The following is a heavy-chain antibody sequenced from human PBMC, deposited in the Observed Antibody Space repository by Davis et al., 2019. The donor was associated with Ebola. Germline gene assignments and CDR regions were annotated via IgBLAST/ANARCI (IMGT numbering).Heavy chain of an antibody. CDR2: INHSGST. CDR3: ARVQVGVLD. V-gene: IGHV4-34*01. Sequence: GSLRFSCAVYGGSFSGYYWSWIRQPPGKGLEWIGEINHSGSTNYNPSLKSRVAISVDASKNQFSLKLSSVTAADTAMYYCARVQVGVLDWGQGNLVTVSS. CDR1: GGSFSGYY. D-gene: IGHD3-22*01. J-gene: IGHJ4*02.